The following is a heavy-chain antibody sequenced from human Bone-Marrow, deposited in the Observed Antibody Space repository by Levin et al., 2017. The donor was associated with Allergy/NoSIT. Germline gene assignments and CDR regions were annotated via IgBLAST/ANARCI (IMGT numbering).Heavy chain of an antibody. CDR2: INSDGSST. CDR1: GFTFSSSW. CDR3: ARGGGSGSYEYFQY. Sequence: HGESLKISCAASGFTFSSSWMHWVRQAPGKGLVWVSRINSDGSSTTYADSVKGRFTFSRDNAKNTLYLQMNSLRAEDTAVYFCARGGGSGSYEYFQYWGQGTLVAVSS. D-gene: IGHD6-19*01. J-gene: IGHJ1*01. V-gene: IGHV3-74*01.